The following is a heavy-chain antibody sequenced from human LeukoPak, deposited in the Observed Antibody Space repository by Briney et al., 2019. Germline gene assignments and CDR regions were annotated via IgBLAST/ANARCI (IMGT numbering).Heavy chain of an antibody. D-gene: IGHD3-3*01. V-gene: IGHV3-23*01. Sequence: GGSLRLSCAASGFTVSSNYMSWVRQAPGKGLEWVSSISGSGGSTFYAESVKGRFTISRDSSKNMVFLQVNSLRADDTAVYYCAREPQLSVSALFDSWGQGTLVTVSS. CDR1: GFTVSSNY. CDR2: ISGSGGST. J-gene: IGHJ4*02. CDR3: AREPQLSVSALFDS.